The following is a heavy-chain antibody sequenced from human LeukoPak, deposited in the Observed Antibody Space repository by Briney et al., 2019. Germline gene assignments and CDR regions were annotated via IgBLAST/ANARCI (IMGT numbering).Heavy chain of an antibody. Sequence: SETLSLTCTVSGGSISSYYWSWIRQPAGKGLEWIGRIYTSGSTNYNPSLKSRVTISVDRSKNQFSLKLSSVTAADTAVYYCARGYYDSSGYLFDYWGQGTLVTVSS. J-gene: IGHJ4*02. D-gene: IGHD3-22*01. CDR1: GGSISSYY. CDR2: IYTSGST. CDR3: ARGYYDSSGYLFDY. V-gene: IGHV4-4*07.